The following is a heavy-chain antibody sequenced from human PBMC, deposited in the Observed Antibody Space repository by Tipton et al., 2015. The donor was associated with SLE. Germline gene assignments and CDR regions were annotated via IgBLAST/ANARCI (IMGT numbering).Heavy chain of an antibody. J-gene: IGHJ4*02. V-gene: IGHV4-61*09. CDR2: IYTSGST. CDR3: ARGGGRYDILTGYYDY. D-gene: IGHD3-9*01. Sequence: TLSLTCTVSGGSISSGSYYWSWIRQPAGKGLEWIGYIYTSGSTNYNPSLKSRVTISVDTSKNQFSLKLSSVTAADTAVYYCARGGGRYDILTGYYDYWGQGTLVTVSS. CDR1: GGSISSGSYY.